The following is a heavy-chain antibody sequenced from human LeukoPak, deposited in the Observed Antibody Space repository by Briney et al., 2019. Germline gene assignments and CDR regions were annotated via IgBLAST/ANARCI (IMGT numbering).Heavy chain of an antibody. J-gene: IGHJ4*02. CDR3: TRHEDGYDDF. CDR2: IKPDGTEK. Sequence: GGSLRLCCAASGFTFSNAWMSWVRQAPGKGLEWVANIKPDGTEKYYVDSVKGRFIISRDNAKNSLYLQMNSLRVEDTAVYYCTRHEDGYDDFWGQGTLVTVSS. CDR1: GFTFSNAW. V-gene: IGHV3-7*01. D-gene: IGHD5-24*01.